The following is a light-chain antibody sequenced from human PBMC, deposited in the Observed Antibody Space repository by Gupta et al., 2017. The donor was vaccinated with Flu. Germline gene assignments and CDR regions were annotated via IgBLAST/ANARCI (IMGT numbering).Light chain of an antibody. CDR2: KAS. V-gene: IGKV1-5*03. Sequence: DVQVTQSPSTLSASVGDRVTITCRASQSISNWLAWYQQKPGKAPKLLIYKASNLENGVPSRFSGSGSGTQFTLTISSLQPEDFATYYCQQYDTFSLYSFGQGTKLEI. CDR1: QSISNW. CDR3: QQYDTFSLYS. J-gene: IGKJ2*03.